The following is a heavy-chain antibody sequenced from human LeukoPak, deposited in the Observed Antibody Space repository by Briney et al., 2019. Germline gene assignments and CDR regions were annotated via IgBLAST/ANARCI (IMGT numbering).Heavy chain of an antibody. Sequence: GASVKVSCKASGYTFTSYDINWVRQATGQGLEWMGWVNPNSGNTGYAQKFQGRVTMTRNTSISTAYMELSSLRSGDTAVYYCARGIAVAGTFWVYWGQGTLVTVSP. CDR1: GYTFTSYD. CDR2: VNPNSGNT. D-gene: IGHD6-19*01. V-gene: IGHV1-8*01. J-gene: IGHJ4*02. CDR3: ARGIAVAGTFWVY.